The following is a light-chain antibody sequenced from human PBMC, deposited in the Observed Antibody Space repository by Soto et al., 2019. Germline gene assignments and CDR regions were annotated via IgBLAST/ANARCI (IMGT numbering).Light chain of an antibody. CDR1: QSVSSN. CDR2: GAS. J-gene: IGKJ1*01. Sequence: EIVMTQSPATLSVSPGERVTRSCRASQSVSSNLAWYQQKPGQAPRLLIYGASTRATGIPARFSGSGSGTEFTLTISSLQSEDFAVYYCQQYNNWPPWTFGQGTKVDIK. CDR3: QQYNNWPPWT. V-gene: IGKV3-15*01.